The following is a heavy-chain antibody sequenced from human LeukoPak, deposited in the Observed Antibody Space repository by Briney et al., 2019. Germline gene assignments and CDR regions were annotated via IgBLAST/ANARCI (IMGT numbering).Heavy chain of an antibody. CDR1: GFTFSSYA. D-gene: IGHD2-15*01. CDR3: AKDRAFCSGGSCYVGPMDV. J-gene: IGHJ6*02. Sequence: GGSLRLFCAASGFTFSSYAMRWVRQAPGKGLEWVSAISGSGGSTYYADSVKGRFTISRDNSKNTLYLQMNSLRAEDTAVYYCAKDRAFCSGGSCYVGPMDVWGQGTTVTVSS. V-gene: IGHV3-23*01. CDR2: ISGSGGST.